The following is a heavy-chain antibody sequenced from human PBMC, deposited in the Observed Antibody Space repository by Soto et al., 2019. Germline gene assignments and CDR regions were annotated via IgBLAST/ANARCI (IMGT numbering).Heavy chain of an antibody. J-gene: IGHJ4*02. CDR2: IYGDGTT. Sequence: GGSLRLSCSASGITISRNYMSWVRQAPGKGLEWVSVIYGDGTTYYADSVKGRFTISRDNSKSTLYLQMNSLRADDTAVYYCARARDGYNYLDEPTWGQGTLVTVSS. CDR3: ARARDGYNYLDEPT. D-gene: IGHD5-12*01. CDR1: GITISRNY. V-gene: IGHV3-53*01.